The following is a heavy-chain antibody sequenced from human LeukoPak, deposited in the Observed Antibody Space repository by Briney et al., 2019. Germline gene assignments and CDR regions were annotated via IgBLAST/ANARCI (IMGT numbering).Heavy chain of an antibody. CDR1: GGYINNPTYY. V-gene: IGHV4-39*01. CDR3: ARSSIAALSVFDY. Sequence: SETLSLTCSVSGGYINNPTYYWGWIRQPPGKGLEWIGSMHYSGSAYYNPSVKSRVTISVDTSKKQFSLKLSSVTAADTAVYYCARSSIAALSVFDYWGQGTLVTVSS. CDR2: MHYSGSA. J-gene: IGHJ4*02. D-gene: IGHD6-6*01.